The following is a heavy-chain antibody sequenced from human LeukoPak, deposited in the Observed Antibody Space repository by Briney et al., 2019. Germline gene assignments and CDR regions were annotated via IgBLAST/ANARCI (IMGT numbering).Heavy chain of an antibody. CDR1: GGTFSSYA. Sequence: ASVKVSCKASGGTFSSYAISWVRQAPGQGLEWMGGIIPIFGTANYAQKFQGRVTITADEPTSTAYMELSSLRSEDTAVYYCARASAGDYGNYGMDVWGQGTTVTVSS. CDR3: ARASAGDYGNYGMDV. D-gene: IGHD4-17*01. CDR2: IIPIFGTA. V-gene: IGHV1-69*13. J-gene: IGHJ6*02.